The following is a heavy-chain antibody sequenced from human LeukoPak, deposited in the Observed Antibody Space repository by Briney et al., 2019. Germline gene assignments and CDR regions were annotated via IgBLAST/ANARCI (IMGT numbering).Heavy chain of an antibody. CDR1: GFTFSTYW. Sequence: GGSLRLSCAASGFTFSTYWMSWVRQAPGKGLEWVANIKHDGSEKHYVDSVKGRFTISRDNAKNSLYLQMNSLRAEDTAVYYCARDYYDSSGYYSPLFDYWGQGTLVTVSS. CDR2: IKHDGSEK. J-gene: IGHJ4*02. D-gene: IGHD3-22*01. V-gene: IGHV3-7*01. CDR3: ARDYYDSSGYYSPLFDY.